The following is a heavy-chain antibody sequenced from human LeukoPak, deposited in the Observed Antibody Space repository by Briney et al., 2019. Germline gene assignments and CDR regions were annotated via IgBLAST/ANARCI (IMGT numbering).Heavy chain of an antibody. V-gene: IGHV3-74*01. CDR2: INPDAWTT. D-gene: IGHD2/OR15-2a*01. J-gene: IGHJ4*02. Sequence: GGSLRLSCAASGFAFSSYWMHWVRRPPGKGLVWVSHINPDAWTTTYADSVKGRFTISRDNAQNTLYLQMNSLRAEDTAVYYCARGTALQDYWGQGTLVTVSS. CDR1: GFAFSSYW. CDR3: ARGTALQDY.